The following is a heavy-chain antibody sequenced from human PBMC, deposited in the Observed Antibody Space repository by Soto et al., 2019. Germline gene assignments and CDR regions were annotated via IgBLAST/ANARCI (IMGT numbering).Heavy chain of an antibody. Sequence: GGSLRLSCPASGFTFSSYGMHWVRQAPGKGLEWVAVIWYDGSNKYYADSVKGRFTISRDNSKNTLYLQMNSLRAEDTALYYCAKVPVGATGRFDYWGQGTLVTVSS. J-gene: IGHJ4*02. V-gene: IGHV3-33*06. CDR3: AKVPVGATGRFDY. D-gene: IGHD1-26*01. CDR1: GFTFSSYG. CDR2: IWYDGSNK.